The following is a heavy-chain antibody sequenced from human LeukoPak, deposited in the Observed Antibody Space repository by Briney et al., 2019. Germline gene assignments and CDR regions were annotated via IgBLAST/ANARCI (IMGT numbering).Heavy chain of an antibody. J-gene: IGHJ4*02. Sequence: PPETLSLTCTVSGGSISSSSYYWSGIRQPPGKGLEWIAYISYIGNTNYNPSLKSRVTISVDTSKNQPSLTLSSVTAADTAVYYCARGWGYLDYWGQGTLVTV. CDR2: ISYIGNT. CDR1: GGSISSSSYY. CDR3: ARGWGYLDY. V-gene: IGHV4-61*01. D-gene: IGHD3-16*01.